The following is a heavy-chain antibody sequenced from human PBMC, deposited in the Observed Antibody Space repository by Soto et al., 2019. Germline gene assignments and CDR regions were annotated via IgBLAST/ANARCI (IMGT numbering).Heavy chain of an antibody. J-gene: IGHJ4*02. D-gene: IGHD2-2*01. CDR3: AINQRYAGDLSRFDY. Sequence: PSETLSLTCTVSGGSISDSWYYWVWIRQPPGKGLEWFGSIYYSGSTYYNPSLKSRVTISVDTSKNQFSLKLSSVTAADTAVYYCAINQRYAGDLSRFDYWGQGTLVTVSS. CDR1: GGSISDSWYY. V-gene: IGHV4-39*07. CDR2: IYYSGST.